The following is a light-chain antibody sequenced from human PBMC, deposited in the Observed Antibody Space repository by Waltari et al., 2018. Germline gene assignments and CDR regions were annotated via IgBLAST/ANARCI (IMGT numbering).Light chain of an antibody. Sequence: ETVLTQSPATLSLSPGERAHLSCRASQSVVNFLVWYQQKPGQAPRLLIYAASNRATGIPARFSGSASGTDFTLTISSLEPEDSAFYYCQQRSSWPLTFGGGTKVEIK. CDR1: QSVVNF. J-gene: IGKJ4*01. CDR3: QQRSSWPLT. V-gene: IGKV3-11*01. CDR2: AAS.